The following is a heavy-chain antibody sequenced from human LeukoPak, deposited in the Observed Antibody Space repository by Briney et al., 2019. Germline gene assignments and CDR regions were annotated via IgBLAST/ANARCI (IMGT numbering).Heavy chain of an antibody. CDR3: ARPSSGYYRVDY. D-gene: IGHD3-22*01. CDR2: IYHSGST. Sequence: SETLSLTCAVSGYSISSGYYWGWIRQPPGKGLEWIGSIYHSGSTYYNPSLKSRVTISVDTSKNQFSLKLSSVTAADTAVYCCARPSSGYYRVDYWGQGTLVTVSS. J-gene: IGHJ4*02. V-gene: IGHV4-38-2*01. CDR1: GYSISSGYY.